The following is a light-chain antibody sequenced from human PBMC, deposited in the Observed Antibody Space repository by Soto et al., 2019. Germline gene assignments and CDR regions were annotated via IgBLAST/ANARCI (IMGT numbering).Light chain of an antibody. CDR3: SSFRTSVI. CDR1: SSDVGANNY. Sequence: QSALTQPASVSGSPGQSITISCTGTSSDVGANNYVYWYQQYPGKAPKLMIYDVSNRPSGISNRFSGSKSGNTASLTISGLQAEDEANYYCSSFRTSVIFRGGTKLTVL. CDR2: DVS. J-gene: IGLJ2*01. V-gene: IGLV2-14*01.